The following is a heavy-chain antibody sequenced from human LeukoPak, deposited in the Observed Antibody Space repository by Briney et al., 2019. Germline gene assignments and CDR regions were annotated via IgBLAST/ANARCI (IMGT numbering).Heavy chain of an antibody. D-gene: IGHD3-22*01. J-gene: IGHJ3*01. Sequence: SVKVSCKASGFXFTSSAVQWVRQARGQRLEWIGWIVVGSGNTNYAQKFQERVTITRDVSTSLVYMELSSLRSEDTAVYYRAAEAAYYYDSRDAFDVWGQGTMVTVSS. CDR3: AAEAAYYYDSRDAFDV. CDR2: IVVGSGNT. V-gene: IGHV1-58*01. CDR1: GFXFTSSA.